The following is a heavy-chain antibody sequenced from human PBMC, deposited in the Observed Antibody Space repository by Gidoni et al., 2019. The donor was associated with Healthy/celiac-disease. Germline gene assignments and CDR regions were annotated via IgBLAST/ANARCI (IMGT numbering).Heavy chain of an antibody. V-gene: IGHV4-39*01. CDR1: GGSLSSSRYY. Sequence: QLHLQESGPGLVKPSETLSLTCTVSGGSLSSSRYYWGWIRRPPGKGMEWIGSIYYSGGTYYNPSLKSRATISVDTSKNHASLKLSSVTAADTAVYYCARLLDAPSRGSYEFDAFDIWGQGTMVTVPS. CDR2: IYYSGGT. CDR3: ARLLDAPSRGSYEFDAFDI. J-gene: IGHJ3*02. D-gene: IGHD5-12*01.